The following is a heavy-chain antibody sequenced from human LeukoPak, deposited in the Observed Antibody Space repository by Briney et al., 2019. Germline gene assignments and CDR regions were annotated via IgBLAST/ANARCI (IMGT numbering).Heavy chain of an antibody. CDR3: ARDRFTMVRGANGSWFDP. V-gene: IGHV1-2*02. D-gene: IGHD3-10*01. J-gene: IGHJ5*02. CDR1: GYTFTGYY. CDR2: INPNSGGT. Sequence: GASVKVSCKASGYTFTGYYMHWVRQAPGQGLEWMGWINPNSGGTNYAQKFQGRVTMTRDTSISTAYMELSRLRSDDTAVYYCARDRFTMVRGANGSWFDPWGQGTLVTVSS.